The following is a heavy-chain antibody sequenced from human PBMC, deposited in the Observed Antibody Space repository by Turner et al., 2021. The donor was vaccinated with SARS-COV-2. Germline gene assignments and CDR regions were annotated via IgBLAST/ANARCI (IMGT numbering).Heavy chain of an antibody. J-gene: IGHJ6*02. D-gene: IGHD5-18*01. CDR1: GSTFSNYS. CDR3: ARERGYSYGPYYYGMDV. V-gene: IGHV3-48*01. CDR2: ISSSSSTI. Sequence: VQLVEPGGGLLLPGGSSRFSCVPSGSTFSNYSMNWARQAPGKGLEWVSYISSSSSTIYYADSVKGRFTISRDNAKNSLYLQMNSLRAEDTAVYYCARERGYSYGPYYYGMDVWGQGTTVTVSS.